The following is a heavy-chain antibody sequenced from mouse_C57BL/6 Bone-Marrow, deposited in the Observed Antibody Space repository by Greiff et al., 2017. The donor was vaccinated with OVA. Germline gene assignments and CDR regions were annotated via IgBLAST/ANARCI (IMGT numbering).Heavy chain of an antibody. Sequence: QVQLQQSGPELVKPVASVKISCKASGYAFSISWLNWVKQRPGKGLEWIGRIYPGDGDTNYNGKFKGKATLTADKSSSTAYMQLSSLTSEDSAVYFWARSGRGMDYWGQGTSVTVSS. CDR1: GYAFSISW. J-gene: IGHJ4*01. V-gene: IGHV1-82*01. CDR2: IYPGDGDT. D-gene: IGHD3-1*01. CDR3: ARSGRGMDY.